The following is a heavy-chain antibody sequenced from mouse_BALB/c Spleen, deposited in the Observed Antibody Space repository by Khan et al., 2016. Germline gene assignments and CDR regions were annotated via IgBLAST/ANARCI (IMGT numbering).Heavy chain of an antibody. J-gene: IGHJ4*01. V-gene: IGHV14-4*02. D-gene: IGHD4-1*01. CDR2: IDPENGDT. CDR1: GFNIKDYY. Sequence: VQLQQPGAELVRSGASVKLSCTTSGFNIKDYYIHWVKQRPEQGLEWIGWIDPENGDTEYAPKFQGKATMTADTSSNTAYLQLSSLTSEDTAVYYCNAGWLGRDSYAMDYWGQGTSVAVSS. CDR3: NAGWLGRDSYAMDY.